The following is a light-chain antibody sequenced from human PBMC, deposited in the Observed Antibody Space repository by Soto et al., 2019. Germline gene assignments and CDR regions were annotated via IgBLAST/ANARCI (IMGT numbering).Light chain of an antibody. V-gene: IGKV1-6*01. CDR1: QGIKND. CDR2: AAS. J-gene: IGKJ1*01. CDR3: LQDYNYPRT. Sequence: AIQMTQSPSSLSASVGDRVTITCRASQGIKNDLGWYQQKPATAPKLLIYAASSLQSGVPSRFSGSGSGTDFTITISSLQPEDFASYYCLQDYNYPRTFGQGTKVELK.